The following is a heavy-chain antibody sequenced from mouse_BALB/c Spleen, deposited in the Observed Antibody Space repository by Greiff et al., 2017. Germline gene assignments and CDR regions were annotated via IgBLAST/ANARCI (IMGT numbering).Heavy chain of an antibody. V-gene: IGHV3-8*02. CDR1: GDSITSGY. Sequence: EVKLQESGPSLVKPSQTLSLTCSVTGDSITSGYWNWIRKFPGNKLEYMGYISYSGSTYYNPSLKSRISITRDTSKNQYYLQLNSVTTEDTATYYCARSGMISYWYFDVWGAGTTVTVSS. CDR3: ARSGMISYWYFDV. J-gene: IGHJ1*01. CDR2: ISYSGST. D-gene: IGHD2-4*01.